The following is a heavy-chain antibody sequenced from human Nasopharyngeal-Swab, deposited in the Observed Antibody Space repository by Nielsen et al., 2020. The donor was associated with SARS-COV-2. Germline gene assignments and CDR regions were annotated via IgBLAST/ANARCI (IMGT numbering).Heavy chain of an antibody. D-gene: IGHD3-10*01. CDR1: GFSLSTYG. CDR2: IWYDGSNK. Sequence: GGSLRLSCAASGFSLSTYGMHWVRQSPVKGLEWLTNIWYDGSNKYYADSVKGRFTVSRDNSKNTLFLEMDSLRVEDTAVYYCARGSSVHAFDVWGQGTEVTVSS. CDR3: ARGSSVHAFDV. J-gene: IGHJ3*01. V-gene: IGHV3-33*01.